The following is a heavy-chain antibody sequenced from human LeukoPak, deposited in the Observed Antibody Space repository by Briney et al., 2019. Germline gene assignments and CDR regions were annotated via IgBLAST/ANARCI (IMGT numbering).Heavy chain of an antibody. Sequence: GGSLRLSCAASGFTFSIYWMHWVRQGPGKGLVRVARISNDGITTIYADSVKGRFTISRHNAENTLYLQMNSLRLEDTAVYYCTRRVSATRWFDPWGQGTLVTVSS. CDR3: TRRVSATRWFDP. D-gene: IGHD2-15*01. CDR2: ISNDGITT. CDR1: GFTFSIYW. J-gene: IGHJ5*02. V-gene: IGHV3-74*01.